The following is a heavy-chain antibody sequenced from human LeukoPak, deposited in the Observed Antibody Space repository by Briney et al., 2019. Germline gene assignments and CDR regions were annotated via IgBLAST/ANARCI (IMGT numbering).Heavy chain of an antibody. CDR2: TSSSSSYI. Sequence: GGSLRLSCAASGFTFSSYSMNWVRQAPGKGLEWVSSTSSSSSYIYYADSVKGRFTISRDNAKNSLYLQMNSLRAEDTAVYYCARDLAYYGSGSLADYWGQGTLVTVSS. D-gene: IGHD3-10*01. CDR1: GFTFSSYS. V-gene: IGHV3-21*01. J-gene: IGHJ4*02. CDR3: ARDLAYYGSGSLADY.